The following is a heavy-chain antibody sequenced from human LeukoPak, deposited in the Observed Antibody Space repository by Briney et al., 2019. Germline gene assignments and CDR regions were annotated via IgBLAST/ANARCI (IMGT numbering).Heavy chain of an antibody. J-gene: IGHJ5*02. D-gene: IGHD2-2*01. CDR3: AREVVVPAAIWFDP. CDR2: IYYSGNT. V-gene: IGHV4-59*12. CDR1: GGSISNYH. Sequence: SETLSLTCIVSGGSISNYHWSWIRQPPGKGLEWIGYIYYSGNTNYNPSLKSRLTISLDTSKNQVSLRLSSVTAADTAVYYCAREVVVPAAIWFDPWGQGTLVTVSS.